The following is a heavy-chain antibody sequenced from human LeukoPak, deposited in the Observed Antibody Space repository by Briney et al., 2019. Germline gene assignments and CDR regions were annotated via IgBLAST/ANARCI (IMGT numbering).Heavy chain of an antibody. CDR3: ARDVFEGFGERVIDAFDL. D-gene: IGHD3-10*01. CDR2: ISAYNGNT. V-gene: IGHV1-18*01. Sequence: AAPMKVSCKASGYRFITYGLSWVRQAPGQGLEWMGCISAYNGNTNFAPKLQGRVTMTADTSTSTAYMELRSLRSDDTAVYYCARDVFEGFGERVIDAFDLWGQGTMVTVSS. CDR1: GYRFITYG. J-gene: IGHJ3*01.